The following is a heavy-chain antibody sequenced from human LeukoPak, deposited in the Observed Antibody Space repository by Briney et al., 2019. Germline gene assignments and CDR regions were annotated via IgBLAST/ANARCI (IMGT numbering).Heavy chain of an antibody. D-gene: IGHD2-21*02. Sequence: GGSLRLSCAASGFSVSSNYMSWVRQAPGKGLAWVSVIYSGGSTYYADSVKGRFTISRDNSKTTLYLQMKSLRAEDTAVYYCARTDETAPAEDFQHWGQGTLVTVSS. V-gene: IGHV3-53*01. CDR2: IYSGGST. J-gene: IGHJ1*01. CDR3: ARTDETAPAEDFQH. CDR1: GFSVSSNY.